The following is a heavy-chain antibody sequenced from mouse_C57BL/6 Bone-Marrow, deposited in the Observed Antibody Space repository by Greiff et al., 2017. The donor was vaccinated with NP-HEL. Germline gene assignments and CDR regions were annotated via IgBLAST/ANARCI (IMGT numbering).Heavy chain of an antibody. Sequence: QVQLQQSGAELARPGASVKLSCKASGYTFTSYGISWVKQRTGQGLEWIGEIYPRSGNTYYNEKFKGKATLTADKSSSTAYMELRSLTSEDSAVYFCAATSGCYYAMDYWGQGTSVTVSS. CDR3: AATSGCYYAMDY. CDR2: IYPRSGNT. J-gene: IGHJ4*01. D-gene: IGHD3-1*01. V-gene: IGHV1-81*01. CDR1: GYTFTSYG.